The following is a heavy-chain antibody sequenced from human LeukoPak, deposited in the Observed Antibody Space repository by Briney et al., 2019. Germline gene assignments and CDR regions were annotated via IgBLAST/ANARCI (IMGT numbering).Heavy chain of an antibody. D-gene: IGHD6-19*01. V-gene: IGHV4-59*01. J-gene: IGHJ5*02. CDR2: IYYSGST. CDR1: GGSISSYY. Sequence: SETLSLTCTVAGGSISSYYWSWIRQPPGKGLEWIGYIYYSGSTNYNPSLKSRVTISVDTSKNQFSLKLSSVTAADTAVYYCARHGYSSGSLAWFDPWGQGAQVTVSS. CDR3: ARHGYSSGSLAWFDP.